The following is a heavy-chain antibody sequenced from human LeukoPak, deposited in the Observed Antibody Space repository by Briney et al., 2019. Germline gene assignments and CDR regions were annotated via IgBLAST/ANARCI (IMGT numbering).Heavy chain of an antibody. V-gene: IGHV4-39*01. CDR1: GGSISSGGYY. CDR2: IYYSGST. D-gene: IGHD3-3*01. CDR3: ASLYYDFWSGYYFDY. J-gene: IGHJ4*02. Sequence: SQTLSLTCTVSGGSISSGGYYWGWIRQPPGKGLEWIGSIYYSGSTYYNPSLKSRVTISVDTSKNQFSLKLSSVTAADTAVYYCASLYYDFWSGYYFDYWGQGTLVTVSS.